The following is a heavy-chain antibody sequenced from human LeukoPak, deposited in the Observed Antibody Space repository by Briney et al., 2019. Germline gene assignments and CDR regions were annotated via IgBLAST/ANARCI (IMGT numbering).Heavy chain of an antibody. J-gene: IGHJ5*02. Sequence: GESLKISCKGSGHSFTSYWIGWVRQMPGKGLEWMGIIYPGDSDTRYSPSFQGQVTISADKSISTAYLQWSSLKASDTAMYYCARHLGDPEWLLFLLPNWFDPWGQGTLVTVSS. D-gene: IGHD3-3*01. CDR1: GHSFTSYW. CDR2: IYPGDSDT. V-gene: IGHV5-51*01. CDR3: ARHLGDPEWLLFLLPNWFDP.